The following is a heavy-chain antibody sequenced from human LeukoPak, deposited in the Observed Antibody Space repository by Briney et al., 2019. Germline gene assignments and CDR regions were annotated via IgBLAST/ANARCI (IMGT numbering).Heavy chain of an antibody. CDR2: ISSSSSYI. CDR1: GFTFSSYS. CDR3: ARENTIFGVYYGMDV. J-gene: IGHJ6*02. V-gene: IGHV3-21*01. Sequence: GGSLRLSCAASGFTFSSYSMNWVRQAPGEGLEWVSSISSSSSYIYYADSVKGRFTISRDNAKNSLYLQMNSLRAEDTAVYYCARENTIFGVYYGMDVWGQGTTVTVSS. D-gene: IGHD3-3*01.